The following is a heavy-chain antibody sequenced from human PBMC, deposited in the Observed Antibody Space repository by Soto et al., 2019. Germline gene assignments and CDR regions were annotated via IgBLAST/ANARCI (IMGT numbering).Heavy chain of an antibody. J-gene: IGHJ6*02. CDR3: AASCVGCGGFNYYGMDV. CDR1: GGSISSGGYY. V-gene: IGHV4-31*03. Sequence: QVQLQESGPGLVKPSQTQSLTCTVSGGSISSGGYYWSWIRQHPGKGLEWIGYIYYSGSTYYNPSLKSRVTISVDTSKNQFSLKLSSVTAADTAVYYCAASCVGCGGFNYYGMDVWGQGTTVTVSS. CDR2: IYYSGST. D-gene: IGHD2-21*01.